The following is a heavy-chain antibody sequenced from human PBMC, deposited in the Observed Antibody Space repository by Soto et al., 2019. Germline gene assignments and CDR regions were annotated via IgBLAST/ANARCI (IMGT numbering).Heavy chain of an antibody. V-gene: IGHV3-21*06. CDR1: GFTFTRYS. CDR3: ARESEDLTSNFDY. CDR2: ISSTTNYI. J-gene: IGHJ4*02. Sequence: PGGSLRLSCAASGFTFTRYSMNWVRRAPGKGLEWVSSISSTTNYIYYGDSMKGRFTISRDNAKNSLYLETNSLRAEDTAVYYCARESEDLTSNFDYWGQGTLVTVSS.